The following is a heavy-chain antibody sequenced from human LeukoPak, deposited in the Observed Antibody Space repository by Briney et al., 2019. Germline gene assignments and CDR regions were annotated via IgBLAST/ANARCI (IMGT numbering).Heavy chain of an antibody. V-gene: IGHV4-39*01. Sequence: SETLSLTCTVSGGSISSSSYYWGWIRQPPGTGLEWTGSIYYSGSTYYNPSLKSRVTISVDTSKNQFSLKLSSVTAADTAVYYCARYCSSTSCPSRTKSYYWGQGTLVTVSS. CDR1: GGSISSSSYY. CDR3: ARYCSSTSCPSRTKSYY. CDR2: IYYSGST. D-gene: IGHD2-2*01. J-gene: IGHJ4*02.